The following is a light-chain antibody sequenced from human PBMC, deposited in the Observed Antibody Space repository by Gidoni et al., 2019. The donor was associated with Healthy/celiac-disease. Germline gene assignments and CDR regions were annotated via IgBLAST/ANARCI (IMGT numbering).Light chain of an antibody. CDR1: SSDVGGYNY. V-gene: IGLV2-11*01. CDR2: DVS. CDR3: CSYAGSYTYV. J-gene: IGLJ1*01. Sequence: QSALTKPRSVSGSPGQSVTISCPGTSSDVGGYNYVSWYQHHTGKAPKLMIYDVSQRPSGVPDRFSGSKSGNTASLTISGLQAEDEADYYCCSYAGSYTYVFGTGTKVTVL.